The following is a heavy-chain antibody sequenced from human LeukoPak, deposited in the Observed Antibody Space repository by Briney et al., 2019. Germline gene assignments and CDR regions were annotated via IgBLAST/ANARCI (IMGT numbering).Heavy chain of an antibody. J-gene: IGHJ3*01. CDR2: FNWNGRNV. Sequence: GGSLRLSCATSGFTFDDYGMNWVRQVPGKGLEWVFNFNWNGRNVDYADSVKGRSTISRDKAKNSLHLQMNSLRAEDTAVYYCARVRKQYYYDNSHHRDASDVWGQGTMVIVSS. CDR3: ARVRKQYYYDNSHHRDASDV. D-gene: IGHD3-22*01. V-gene: IGHV3-20*04. CDR1: GFTFDDYG.